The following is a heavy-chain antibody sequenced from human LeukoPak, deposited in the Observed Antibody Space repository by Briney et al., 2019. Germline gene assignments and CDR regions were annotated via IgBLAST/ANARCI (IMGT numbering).Heavy chain of an antibody. Sequence: SETLSLTCTVSGGSISSYYWSWIRQPPGKGLEWIGYIYYSGSTNYNPSLKSRVTISVDTSKNQFSLKLSSVTAADTAVYYCARDRKYYYDSSGHFNWFDPWGQGTLVTVSS. V-gene: IGHV4-59*01. CDR1: GGSISSYY. D-gene: IGHD3-22*01. J-gene: IGHJ5*02. CDR3: ARDRKYYYDSSGHFNWFDP. CDR2: IYYSGST.